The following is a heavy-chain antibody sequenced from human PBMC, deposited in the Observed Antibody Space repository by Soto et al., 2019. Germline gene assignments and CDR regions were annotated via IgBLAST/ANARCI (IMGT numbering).Heavy chain of an antibody. V-gene: IGHV4-59*01. CDR3: ASDHNGYFDY. Sequence: SETLSLTCTVSGGSISSYYWSWIRQPPGKGLEWIGYIYYSGSTNYNPSLKSRVTISVDTSKNQFSLKLSSVTAADTAVYYCASDHNGYFDYWGQGTLVTVSS. D-gene: IGHD2-8*01. J-gene: IGHJ4*02. CDR2: IYYSGST. CDR1: GGSISSYY.